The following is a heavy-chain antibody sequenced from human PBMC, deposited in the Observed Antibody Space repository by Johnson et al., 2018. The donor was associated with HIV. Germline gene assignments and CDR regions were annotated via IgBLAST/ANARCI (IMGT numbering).Heavy chain of an antibody. D-gene: IGHD3-3*01. V-gene: IGHV3-30*04. Sequence: QVQLVESGGGVVQPGRSLRLSCAASGFTFSSYAMHWVRQAPDKGLEWVAVISYDGSNKYYADSVKGRFTISRDNSKNTLYLQMNSLRAEDTAVYYCTKGRIFGVVMEAFDIWGQGTMVTVSS. CDR2: ISYDGSNK. CDR1: GFTFSSYA. CDR3: TKGRIFGVVMEAFDI. J-gene: IGHJ3*02.